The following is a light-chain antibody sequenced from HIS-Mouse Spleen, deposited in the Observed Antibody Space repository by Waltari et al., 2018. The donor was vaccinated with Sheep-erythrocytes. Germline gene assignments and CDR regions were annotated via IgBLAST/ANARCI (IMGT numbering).Light chain of an antibody. V-gene: IGLV2-11*01. CDR2: DVS. CDR1: SSHVGGYNY. J-gene: IGLJ1*01. Sequence: QSALTQPRPVSGSPGQSVTISCTGTSSHVGGYNYVSWYQQHPGKAPNLMIYDVSKRPSGVPARFSGAKSGNTASLTISWLQAEDEADYYCCSYAGSYNHVFATGTKVTVL. CDR3: CSYAGSYNHV.